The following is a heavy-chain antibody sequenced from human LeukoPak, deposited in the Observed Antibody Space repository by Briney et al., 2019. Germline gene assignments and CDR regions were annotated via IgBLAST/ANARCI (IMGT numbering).Heavy chain of an antibody. J-gene: IGHJ5*02. V-gene: IGHV4-39*07. CDR2: IYYSGST. CDR3: ARGWPVMGLEKGWFDP. D-gene: IGHD1-1*01. CDR1: GGSISSSSYY. Sequence: KPSETLSLTCTVSGGSISSSSYYWGWIRQPPGKGLEWIGSIYYSGSTYYNPSLKSRVTISVDRSKNQFSLKLSSVTAADTAVYYCARGWPVMGLEKGWFDPWSQGTLVTVSS.